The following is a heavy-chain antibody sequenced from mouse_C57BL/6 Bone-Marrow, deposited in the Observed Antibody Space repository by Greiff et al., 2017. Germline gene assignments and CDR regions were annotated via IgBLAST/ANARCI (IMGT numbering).Heavy chain of an antibody. D-gene: IGHD1-1*01. J-gene: IGHJ4*01. CDR1: GYTFTSYW. V-gene: IGHV1-55*01. CDR2: IYPGSGST. CDR3: ARSDYYGSHYYAMDY. Sequence: QVQLQQPGAELVKPGASVKMSCKASGYTFTSYWITWVKQRPGQGLEWIGDIYPGSGSTNYNEKFKSKATLTVDTSSSTAYMQLSSLTSEDSAVYYCARSDYYGSHYYAMDYWGQGTSVTVSS.